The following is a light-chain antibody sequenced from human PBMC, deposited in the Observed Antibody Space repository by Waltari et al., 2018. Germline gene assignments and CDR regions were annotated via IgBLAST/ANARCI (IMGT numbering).Light chain of an antibody. CDR1: QSISIY. CDR2: AAS. V-gene: IGKV1-39*01. Sequence: DIQMTQSPSSVSASVGDRVTITCRASQSISIYLNWYQQKPGKAPKLLIYAASSLQSGVPSRFSGSGSGTDFTLTISSLQPEDFATYYCQQSYSTSPVTFGQGTKLEIK. J-gene: IGKJ2*01. CDR3: QQSYSTSPVT.